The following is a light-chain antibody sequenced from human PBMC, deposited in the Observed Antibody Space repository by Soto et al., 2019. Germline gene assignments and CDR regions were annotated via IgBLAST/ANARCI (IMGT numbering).Light chain of an antibody. J-gene: IGKJ1*01. CDR1: QSVSSTY. CDR2: DAS. Sequence: EIVLTQSPGTLSLSPGETATLSCRASQSVSSTYLAWYQQKPGQAPRLLIYDASSRATGIPDRFSGSGSGTDFTLTISRLEPEDFAVYYCQQYGISPPWTFGQGTKVEIK. V-gene: IGKV3-20*01. CDR3: QQYGISPPWT.